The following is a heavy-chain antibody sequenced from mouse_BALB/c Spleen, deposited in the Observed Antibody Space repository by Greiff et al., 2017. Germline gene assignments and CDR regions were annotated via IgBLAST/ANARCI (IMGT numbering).Heavy chain of an antibody. CDR1: GFTFSSYA. CDR2: ISSGGSYT. Sequence: EVKLVESGGGLVKPGGSLKLSCAASGFTFSSYAMSWVRQSPEKRLEWVAEISSGGSYTYYPDNVTGRFTISRDNAKNTLYLEMSSLRSEDTAMYYCAREHYRPWFAYWGQGTLVTVSA. J-gene: IGHJ3*01. CDR3: AREHYRPWFAY. V-gene: IGHV5-9-4*01. D-gene: IGHD2-14*01.